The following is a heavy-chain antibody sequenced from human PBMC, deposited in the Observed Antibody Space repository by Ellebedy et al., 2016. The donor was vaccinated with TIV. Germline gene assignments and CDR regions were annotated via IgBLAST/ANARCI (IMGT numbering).Heavy chain of an antibody. V-gene: IGHV3-15*07. Sequence: GESLKISCAASGFTFSNAWMNWVRQAPGKGLEWVGRIKSKTDGGTTDYAAPVKGRFTISRDDSKNTLYLQMNSLKTEDTAVYYCTTDLTGTTFENWFDPWGQGTLVTVSS. CDR2: IKSKTDGGTT. J-gene: IGHJ5*02. D-gene: IGHD1-7*01. CDR1: GFTFSNAW. CDR3: TTDLTGTTFENWFDP.